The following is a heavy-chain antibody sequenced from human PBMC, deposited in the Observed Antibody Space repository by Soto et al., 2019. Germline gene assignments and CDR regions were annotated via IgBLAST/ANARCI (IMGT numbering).Heavy chain of an antibody. CDR3: ARSDCSGGSCPLDY. Sequence: SETLSLTCTVSGGSISSYYWSWIRQPQGKGLERIGYIYYNCSTNYNPSLKRRVIITVDTSKNQFSLKLSSVAAADTAVYYCARSDCSGGSCPLDYWGQGTLVTVSS. CDR1: GGSISSYY. V-gene: IGHV4-59*08. CDR2: IYYNCST. D-gene: IGHD2-15*01. J-gene: IGHJ4*02.